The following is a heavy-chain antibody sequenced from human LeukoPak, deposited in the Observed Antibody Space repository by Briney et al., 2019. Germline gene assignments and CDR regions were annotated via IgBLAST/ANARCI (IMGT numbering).Heavy chain of an antibody. CDR2: IAGSGNFA. D-gene: IGHD3-22*01. CDR1: GFAFGGYA. Sequence: GGSLRLSCAASGFAFGGYAMSWVRQAPGKGQEWVASIAGSGNFAYYAESVKGRFTISRDNSQSTVFLQGSGLRAEDTALYFCAKPHYPDQGGYYSGSYYFDYWGQGALVTVSS. J-gene: IGHJ4*02. CDR3: AKPHYPDQGGYYSGSYYFDY. V-gene: IGHV3-23*01.